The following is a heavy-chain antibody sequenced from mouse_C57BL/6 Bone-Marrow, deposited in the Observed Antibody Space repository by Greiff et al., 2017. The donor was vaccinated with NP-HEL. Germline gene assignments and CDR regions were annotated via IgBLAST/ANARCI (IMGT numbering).Heavy chain of an antibody. CDR3: ARARGYYYGFDY. CDR2: INPYNGGT. J-gene: IGHJ2*01. CDR1: GYTFTDYY. V-gene: IGHV1-19*01. Sequence: VQLKESGPVLVKPGASVKMSCKASGYTFTDYYMNWVKQSHGKSLEWIGVINPYNGGTSYNQKFKGKATLTVDKSSSTAYMELNSLTSEDSAVYYCARARGYYYGFDYWGQGTTLTVSS. D-gene: IGHD1-1*01.